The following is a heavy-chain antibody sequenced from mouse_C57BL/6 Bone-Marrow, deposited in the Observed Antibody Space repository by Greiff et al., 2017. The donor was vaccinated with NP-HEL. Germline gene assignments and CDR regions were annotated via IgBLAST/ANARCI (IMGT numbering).Heavy chain of an antibody. CDR1: GYAFSSSW. J-gene: IGHJ4*01. V-gene: IGHV1-82*01. D-gene: IGHD2-2*01. CDR3: ARRGLGYGGGYAMDY. CDR2: IYPGDGDT. Sequence: VQLQQSGPELVKPGASVKISCKASGYAFSSSWMNWVKQRPGKGLEWIGRIYPGDGDTNYIGKFKGKATLTADKSSSTAYMQLSSLTSEDSAVYFCARRGLGYGGGYAMDYWGQGTSVTVSS.